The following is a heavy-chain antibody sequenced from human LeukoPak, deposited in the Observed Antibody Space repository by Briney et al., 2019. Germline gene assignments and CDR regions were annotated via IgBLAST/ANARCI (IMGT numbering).Heavy chain of an antibody. J-gene: IGHJ4*02. CDR3: ARGGPDFDY. V-gene: IGHV3-30*04. D-gene: IGHD2-15*01. Sequence: GGSLRLSCAASGFTFSSYAMHWVRQAPGKGLEWVAVISYDGSNKYYADSVKGRFTISRDNSKNTLYLQMNSLRAEDTAVYYCARGGPDFDYWGRGTLVTVSS. CDR1: GFTFSSYA. CDR2: ISYDGSNK.